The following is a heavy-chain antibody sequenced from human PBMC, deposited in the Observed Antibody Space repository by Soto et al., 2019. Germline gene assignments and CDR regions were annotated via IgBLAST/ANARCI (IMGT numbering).Heavy chain of an antibody. CDR2: IIPVFGTT. J-gene: IGHJ4*02. V-gene: IGHV1-69*01. CDR1: GGTLNSYT. CDR3: SISNSYGRGDF. Sequence: QVQLVQSGAEVKKPGSSVRVSCKASGGTLNSYTISWVRQAPGQGLEWMGGIIPVFGTTDYAKKFQVRVTITADQSTGTAYPDHFSLRSEDTAIYYGSISNSYGRGDFWGQGTLVTVSS. D-gene: IGHD4-17*01.